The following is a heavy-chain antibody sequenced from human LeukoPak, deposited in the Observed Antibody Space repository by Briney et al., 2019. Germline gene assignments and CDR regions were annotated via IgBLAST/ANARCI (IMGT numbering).Heavy chain of an antibody. CDR2: ISSSGTYI. D-gene: IGHD2-21*02. CDR3: AKAASVTANAFDI. J-gene: IGHJ3*02. CDR1: GFTFSSYS. V-gene: IGHV3-21*04. Sequence: GGSLRLSCAASGFTFSSYSMNWVRQAPGKGLEWVSSISSSGTYIYYADSVKGRFTISRDNAKNSLYLQMNSLRAEDTALYYCAKAASVTANAFDIWGQGTMVTVSS.